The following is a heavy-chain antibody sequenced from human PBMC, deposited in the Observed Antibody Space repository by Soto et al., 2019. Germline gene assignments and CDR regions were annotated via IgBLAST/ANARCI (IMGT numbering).Heavy chain of an antibody. D-gene: IGHD6-19*01. Sequence: QVQLVESGGGVVQPGRSLRLSCAASGFTFSSYGMHWVRQAPGKGLEWVAVIWYDGSNKYYADSVKGRFTISRDNSKNTLYLQMNSLRAEDTAVYYCARVMQWLRDYYYMDVWGKGTTVTVSS. CDR3: ARVMQWLRDYYYMDV. V-gene: IGHV3-33*01. CDR2: IWYDGSNK. CDR1: GFTFSSYG. J-gene: IGHJ6*03.